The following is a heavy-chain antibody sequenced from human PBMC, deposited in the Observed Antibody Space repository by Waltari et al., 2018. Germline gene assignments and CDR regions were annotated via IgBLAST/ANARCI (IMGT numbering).Heavy chain of an antibody. CDR3: ARVRGDAFDI. Sequence: EVQLVESGGGLVQPGGSLRLSCAASGFTFSSYWMSWVRQAPGKGLEWVSSISSSSSYIYYADSVKGRFTISRDNAKNSLYLQMNSLRAEDTAVYYCARVRGDAFDIWGQGTMVTVSS. CDR1: GFTFSSYW. J-gene: IGHJ3*02. CDR2: ISSSSSYI. V-gene: IGHV3-21*01.